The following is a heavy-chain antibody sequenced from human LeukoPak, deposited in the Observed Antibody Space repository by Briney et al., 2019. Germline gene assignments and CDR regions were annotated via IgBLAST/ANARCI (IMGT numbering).Heavy chain of an antibody. J-gene: IGHJ4*02. CDR2: IYYSGST. CDR3: ARGRTYYDTSGALDYFDY. CDR1: GGSISSYY. D-gene: IGHD3-22*01. V-gene: IGHV4-59*01. Sequence: SETLSLTCTVSGGSISSYYWTWIRQPPGKGLEWIGYIYYSGSTNYNPSLKSRVTMSVDTSKKQFSLKLSSVTAADTAVYYCARGRTYYDTSGALDYFDYWGQGTLVTVSS.